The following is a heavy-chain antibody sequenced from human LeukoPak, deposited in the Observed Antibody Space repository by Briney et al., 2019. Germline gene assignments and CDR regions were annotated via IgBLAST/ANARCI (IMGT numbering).Heavy chain of an antibody. CDR3: ARDLSGYSSFDY. CDR1: GGSISVGGHY. CDR2: IYYSGST. J-gene: IGHJ4*02. Sequence: SETLSLTCTASGGSISVGGHYWSWIRQLPGKGLEWIGYIYYSGSTYYNPSLKSRVTMSVDTSKNQFSLKLSSVTAADTAVYYCARDLSGYSSFDYWGQGTLVTVSP. D-gene: IGHD3-3*01. V-gene: IGHV4-31*03.